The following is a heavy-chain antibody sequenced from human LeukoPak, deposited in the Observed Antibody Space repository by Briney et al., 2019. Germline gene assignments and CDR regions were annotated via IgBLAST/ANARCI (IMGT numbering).Heavy chain of an antibody. Sequence: GESLKISCKGSGYSFATYWIAWVRQMPGRGLEWMGIIYPDESNIRYSPSFQGQVTISADKSISTAYLQWSSLKASDTAIYYCARLLSRGYSSSFEYWGQGTLVTVSS. V-gene: IGHV5-51*01. D-gene: IGHD2-2*03. CDR3: ARLLSRGYSSSFEY. CDR2: IYPDESNI. J-gene: IGHJ4*02. CDR1: GYSFATYW.